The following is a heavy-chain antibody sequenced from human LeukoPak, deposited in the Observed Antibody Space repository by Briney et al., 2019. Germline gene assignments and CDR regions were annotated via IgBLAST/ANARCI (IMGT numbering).Heavy chain of an antibody. CDR1: GFTFSNYV. CDR2: ISGSGGRI. D-gene: IGHD1-26*01. J-gene: IGHJ4*02. CDR3: AKGVYSGGYLYFDY. V-gene: IGHV3-23*01. Sequence: GGSLRLSCAASGFTFSNYVMSWVRQAPGKGLEWVSGISGSGGRIYYADSVKGRFTISRDNSKNTLFLQMNSLRAEDTAVYYCAKGVYSGGYLYFDYWGQGTLVTVSS.